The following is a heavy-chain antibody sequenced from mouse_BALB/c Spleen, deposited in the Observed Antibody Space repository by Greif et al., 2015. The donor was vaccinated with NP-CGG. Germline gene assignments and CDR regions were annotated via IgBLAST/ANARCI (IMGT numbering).Heavy chain of an antibody. J-gene: IGHJ4*01. CDR2: INPYNGDT. V-gene: IGHV1-20*02. Sequence: VQLKHSGPELVKPGASVKISCKASGYSFTGYFMNWVMQSHGKSLEWIGRINPYNGDTFYNQKFKGKATLTVDKSSSTAHMELRSLATEESAVYYCARSEFITNAMDYWGQGTSVTVSS. D-gene: IGHD1-2*01. CDR1: GYSFTGYF. CDR3: ARSEFITNAMDY.